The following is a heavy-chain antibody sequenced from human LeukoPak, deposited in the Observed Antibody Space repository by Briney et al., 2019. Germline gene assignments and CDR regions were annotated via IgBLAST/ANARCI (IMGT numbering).Heavy chain of an antibody. Sequence: SETLSLTCTVSGGSISSYYWSWIRQPPGKGLEWIGYIYYSGSTNYNPSLKSRVTISVDTSKNQFSLKLSSVTAADTAVYYCAREWGLWQEKRAFDIWGQGTMVTVSS. CDR1: GGSISSYY. V-gene: IGHV4-59*01. CDR3: AREWGLWQEKRAFDI. CDR2: IYYSGST. J-gene: IGHJ3*02. D-gene: IGHD3-16*01.